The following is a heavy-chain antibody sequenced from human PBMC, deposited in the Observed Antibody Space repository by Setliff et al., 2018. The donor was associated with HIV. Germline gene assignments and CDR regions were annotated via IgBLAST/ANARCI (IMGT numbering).Heavy chain of an antibody. J-gene: IGHJ4*02. CDR3: AKVFAFGVDGFDI. Sequence: GGSLRLSCAASGFTFSNYAMGWVRQGPGKGLEWVSTIGAAGYPTHYAESVKGRFTISKDNSQNALYLQMNSLTDEDTAVYYCAKVFAFGVDGFDIWGQGTLVTVSS. CDR1: GFTFSNYA. CDR2: IGAAGYPT. V-gene: IGHV3-23*01. D-gene: IGHD3-10*01.